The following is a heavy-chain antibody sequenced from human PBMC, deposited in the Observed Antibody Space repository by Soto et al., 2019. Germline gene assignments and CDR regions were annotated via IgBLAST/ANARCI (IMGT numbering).Heavy chain of an antibody. CDR1: GFTFSSYG. D-gene: IGHD2-8*01. CDR2: IWYDGSNK. V-gene: IGHV3-33*01. Sequence: GGSLRLSCAASGFTFSSYGMHWVRQAPGKGLEWVAVIWYDGSNKYYADSVKGRFTISRDNSKNTLYLQMNSLRAEDTAVYYCARGMYSDAFDIWGQGTMVTVSS. CDR3: ARGMYSDAFDI. J-gene: IGHJ3*02.